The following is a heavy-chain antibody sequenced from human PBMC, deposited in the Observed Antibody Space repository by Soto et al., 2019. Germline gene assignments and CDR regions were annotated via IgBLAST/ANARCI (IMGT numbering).Heavy chain of an antibody. J-gene: IGHJ4*02. CDR1: GFIVNSNY. V-gene: IGHV3-66*01. CDR3: VRDPNL. Sequence: PGGSLRLSCAVSGFIVNSNYMSWVRQAPGKGLEWVSVTYSGDTTYAESVKGRFTISGDNSKNTLFLQMDSLSAEDTAVYYCVRDPNLWGQGTLVTVSS. CDR2: TYSGDTT.